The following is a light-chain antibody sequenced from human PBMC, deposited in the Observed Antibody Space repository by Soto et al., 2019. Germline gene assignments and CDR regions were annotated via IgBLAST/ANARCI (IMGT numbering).Light chain of an antibody. CDR1: ISDLAIYNY. CDR2: QVT. CDR3: SSYADSSNYV. V-gene: IGLV2-14*01. Sequence: QSALTQPPSVCGSPGQSITISCTGTISDLAIYNYVSWYQQQPGKAPKLMIYQVTNRPSGVSNRFSGYRSGNTASLTISGLQAEDEADYYCSSYADSSNYVFGTGTKVNVL. J-gene: IGLJ1*01.